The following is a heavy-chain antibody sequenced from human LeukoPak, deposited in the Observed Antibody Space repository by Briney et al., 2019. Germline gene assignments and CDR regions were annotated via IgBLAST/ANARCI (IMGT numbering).Heavy chain of an antibody. Sequence: SETLSLTCAVYGRSFSGYYWSWIRQPPGKGLEWIGEINHSGSTNYNPSLKSRVTISVDTSKKQFSLKLSSVTAADTAVYYCASGISGSYYGRPFGYWGQGTLVTVSS. CDR2: INHSGST. V-gene: IGHV4-34*01. D-gene: IGHD1-26*01. CDR3: ASGISGSYYGRPFGY. CDR1: GRSFSGYY. J-gene: IGHJ4*02.